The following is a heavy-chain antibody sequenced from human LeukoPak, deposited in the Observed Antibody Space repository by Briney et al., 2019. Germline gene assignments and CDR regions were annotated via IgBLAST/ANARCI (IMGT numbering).Heavy chain of an antibody. J-gene: IGHJ3*02. CDR1: GFTFSSYS. CDR2: IKSKTDGGTT. V-gene: IGHV3-15*01. D-gene: IGHD3-3*01. CDR3: TTDRFREGGAFDI. Sequence: KPGGSLRLSCAASGFTFSSYSMNWVRQAPGKGLEWVGRIKSKTDGGTTDYAAPVKGRFTISRDDSKNTLYLQMNSLKTGDTAVYYCTTDRFREGGAFDIWGQGTMVTVSS.